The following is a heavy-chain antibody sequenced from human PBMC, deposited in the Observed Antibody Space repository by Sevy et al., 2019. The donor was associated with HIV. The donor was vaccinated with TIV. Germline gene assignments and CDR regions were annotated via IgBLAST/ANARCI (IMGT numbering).Heavy chain of an antibody. CDR2: IGRDESST. CDR1: GFTFSSYW. J-gene: IGHJ4*02. D-gene: IGHD1-26*01. Sequence: GESLKISCAASGFTFSSYWMHWVRQAPGKGLVSVSRIGRDESSTRYADSVKGRFTISRDNAENTVYLQLNSLRAEDTAVYYCGRGPTLVWEQHNIDFWGQGTLVTVSS. CDR3: GRGPTLVWEQHNIDF. V-gene: IGHV3-74*01.